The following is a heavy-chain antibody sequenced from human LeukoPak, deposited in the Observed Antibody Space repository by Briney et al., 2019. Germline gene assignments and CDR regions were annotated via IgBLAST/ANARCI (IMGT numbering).Heavy chain of an antibody. J-gene: IGHJ4*02. Sequence: GGSLRLSCSASGFTFNKYALHWVRQAPGKGLEYVSAIRTNGGSTYYADSVKGRFTISRDNSKNTLYLQMSSLRAEDTAVYYCVKDWAYYGSETYYDYWGQGTLVTVSS. CDR2: IRTNGGST. V-gene: IGHV3-64D*09. CDR1: GFTFNKYA. CDR3: VKDWAYYGSETYYDY. D-gene: IGHD3-10*01.